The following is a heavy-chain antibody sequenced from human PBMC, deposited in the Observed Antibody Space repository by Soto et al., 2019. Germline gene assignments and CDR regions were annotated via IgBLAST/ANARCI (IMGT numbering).Heavy chain of an antibody. V-gene: IGHV3-15*01. Sequence: GGSLRLSCAASGFTFSNAWMSWVRQAPGKGLEWVGRIKSKTDGGTTDYAAPVKGRFTISRDDSKNTLYLQMNSLKTEDTAVYYCSTEPPNVDIVATIVSWYFDLWGRGTLVTVSS. CDR3: STEPPNVDIVATIVSWYFDL. CDR2: IKSKTDGGTT. CDR1: GFTFSNAW. J-gene: IGHJ2*01. D-gene: IGHD5-12*01.